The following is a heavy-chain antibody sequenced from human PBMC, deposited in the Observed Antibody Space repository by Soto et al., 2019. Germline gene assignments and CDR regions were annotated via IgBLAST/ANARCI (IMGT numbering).Heavy chain of an antibody. J-gene: IGHJ5*02. CDR2: IYYSGST. Sequence: QLHLRESGPGLVKPSETLSLTCTVSGGSITSSSYYWGWIRQPPGKGLEWIGSIYYSGSTYYNPSIKSRVTISVDTSKNQFSLKLSSVTAADTAVYYCATQEVGGSYVYTFDPWGQGPLVTVSS. CDR3: ATQEVGGSYVYTFDP. D-gene: IGHD1-26*01. V-gene: IGHV4-39*01. CDR1: GGSITSSSYY.